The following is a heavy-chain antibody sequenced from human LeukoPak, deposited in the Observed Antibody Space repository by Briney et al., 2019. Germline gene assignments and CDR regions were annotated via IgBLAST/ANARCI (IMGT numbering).Heavy chain of an antibody. CDR3: ARGSIAVAGT. D-gene: IGHD6-19*01. Sequence: ASVKVSCKTSGYTFTDYYMHWVRQAPGQGLEWMGRINPTSGGAIYAQKFQGRVTMTRDTSISTAYMELSRLRSDDTAVYYCARGSIAVAGTWGQGTLVTVSS. J-gene: IGHJ4*02. CDR2: INPTSGGA. V-gene: IGHV1-2*06. CDR1: GYTFTDYY.